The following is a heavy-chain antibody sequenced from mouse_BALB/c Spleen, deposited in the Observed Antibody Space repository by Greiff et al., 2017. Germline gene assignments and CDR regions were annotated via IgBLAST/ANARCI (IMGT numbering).Heavy chain of an antibody. Sequence: QVQLQQSGPELVKPGASVKISCKASGYAFSSSWMNWVKQRPGQGLEWIGRIYPGDGDTNYNGKFKGKATLTADKSSSTAYMQLSSLTSVDSAVYFCARDLAMDYWGQGTSVTVSS. CDR2: IYPGDGDT. CDR1: GYAFSSSW. CDR3: ARDLAMDY. V-gene: IGHV1-82*01. J-gene: IGHJ4*01.